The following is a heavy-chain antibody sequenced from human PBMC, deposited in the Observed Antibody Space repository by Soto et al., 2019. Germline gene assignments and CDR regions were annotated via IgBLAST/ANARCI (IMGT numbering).Heavy chain of an antibody. J-gene: IGHJ5*02. Sequence: GASVKVSCKASGFIFTNYALHWVRQAPGQRPEWMGWINAGNGYTKYSQKFQDRVTITRDTSASTAYMELISLTSEDTAVYYCVRGKEAGVWFDPWGQGTLVTVSS. V-gene: IGHV1-3*01. CDR3: VRGKEAGVWFDP. CDR2: INAGNGYT. CDR1: GFIFTNYA. D-gene: IGHD1-26*01.